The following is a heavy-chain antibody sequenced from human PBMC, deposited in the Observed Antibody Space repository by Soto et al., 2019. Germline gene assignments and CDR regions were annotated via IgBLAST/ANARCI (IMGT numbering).Heavy chain of an antibody. V-gene: IGHV1-3*01. Sequence: QVHLVQSGAEVEKPGASVKVSCESSGHTFNSYAMHWVRQAPGQSLEWMGWINPGNGHTQYSPKSQASVSITPDTAASIVFMELSSLRFDATAVYYFARPSRLFFSGMDVWGQGTTVTVSS. CDR2: INPGNGHT. J-gene: IGHJ6*02. D-gene: IGHD2-21*01. CDR3: ARPSRLFFSGMDV. CDR1: GHTFNSYA.